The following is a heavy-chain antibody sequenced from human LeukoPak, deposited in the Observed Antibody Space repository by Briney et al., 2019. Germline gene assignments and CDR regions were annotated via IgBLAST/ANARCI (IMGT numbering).Heavy chain of an antibody. CDR3: ARQAFGTQNYYYYYMDV. V-gene: IGHV5-51*01. CDR2: IYPGDSDT. D-gene: IGHD3-10*01. Sequence: GESLKISCQGSGYPFTSYWIGWVRQMPGKGLEWMGIIYPGDSDTRYRPSFQGQVTISADKSISTAYLQWSSLKASDTAMYYCARQAFGTQNYYYYYMDVWGKGTTVTVSS. CDR1: GYPFTSYW. J-gene: IGHJ6*03.